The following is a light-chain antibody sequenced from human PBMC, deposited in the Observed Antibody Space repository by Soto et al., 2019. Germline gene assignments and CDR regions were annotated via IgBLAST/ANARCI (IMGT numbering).Light chain of an antibody. CDR2: DTS. CDR3: QQRSNWPLVT. V-gene: IGKV3-11*01. Sequence: EIVLTQSPATLSLSPGERATLSCRASQSVRSYLAWYQQKPGQPPRLFIYDTSTRATGIPARFSGSGYGTDFTLTISSLDPEDFAVYYCQQRSNWPLVTFGPGTRVDIK. J-gene: IGKJ3*01. CDR1: QSVRSY.